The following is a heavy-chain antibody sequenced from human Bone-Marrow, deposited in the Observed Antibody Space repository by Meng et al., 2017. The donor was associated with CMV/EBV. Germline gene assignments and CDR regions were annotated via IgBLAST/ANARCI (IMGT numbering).Heavy chain of an antibody. V-gene: IGHV4-34*01. CDR1: GGSFSGYY. Sequence: LETLSLTCAVYGGSFSGYYWSWIRQPPGKGLEWIGEINHSGSTNYNPSLKSRVTISVDTSKNQFSLKLSSVTAADTAVYYCARAHFLEWLSRYYYGMDVWGQGTTVTVSS. J-gene: IGHJ6*02. D-gene: IGHD3-3*01. CDR3: ARAHFLEWLSRYYYGMDV. CDR2: INHSGST.